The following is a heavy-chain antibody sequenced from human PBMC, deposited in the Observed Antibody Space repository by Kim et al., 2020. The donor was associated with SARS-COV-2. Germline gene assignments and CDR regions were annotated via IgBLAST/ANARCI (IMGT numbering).Heavy chain of an antibody. V-gene: IGHV1-46*01. D-gene: IGHD2-21*01. CDR1: GYTFTRHF. J-gene: IGHJ4*02. CDR3: AVAAAYSGGECYNLDY. Sequence: ASVKVSCKASGYTFTRHFVHWVRQARGQGLEWMGMLNPGGGTTSYAQKFQDRVTMTREASTSTVYMEVRSLRSEDTAVYFCAVAAAYSGGECYNLDYWGQGTLVTVSS. CDR2: LNPGGGTT.